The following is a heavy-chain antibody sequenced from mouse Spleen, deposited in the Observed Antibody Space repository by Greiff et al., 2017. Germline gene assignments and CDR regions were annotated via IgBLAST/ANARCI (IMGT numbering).Heavy chain of an antibody. V-gene: IGHV1-4*01. CDR3: ARRSYEGAMDY. Sequence: QVQLKQSGAELARPGASVKMSCKASGYTFTSYTMHWVKQRPGQGLEWIGYINPSSGYTNYNQKFKDKATLTADKSSSTAYMQLSSLTSEDSAVYYCARRSYEGAMDYWGQGTSVTVSS. CDR1: GYTFTSYT. CDR2: INPSSGYT. D-gene: IGHD2-12*01. J-gene: IGHJ4*01.